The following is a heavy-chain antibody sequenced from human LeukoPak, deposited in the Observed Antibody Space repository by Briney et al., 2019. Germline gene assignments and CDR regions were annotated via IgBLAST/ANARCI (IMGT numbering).Heavy chain of an antibody. CDR2: ISSSSSYI. J-gene: IGHJ3*02. D-gene: IGHD2-2*01. V-gene: IGHV3-21*01. CDR1: GFTFSCYS. CDR3: ARVGSTSGAFDI. Sequence: GGSLRLSCAASGFTFSCYSMNWVRQAPGKGLEWVSSISSSSSYIYYADSVKGRFTISRDNAKNSLYLQMNSLRAEDTAVYYCARVGSTSGAFDIWGQGTMVTVSS.